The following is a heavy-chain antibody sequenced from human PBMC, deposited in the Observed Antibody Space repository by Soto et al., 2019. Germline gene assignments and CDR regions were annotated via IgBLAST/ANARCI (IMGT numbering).Heavy chain of an antibody. CDR3: ARVGGTRYGMDV. D-gene: IGHD1-1*01. Sequence: GGSLRLSCAASGLTVSSYSMNWVPQATGKGLEWVSAIGTAGDTYSPGSVKGRFTISRENAKNSLYLQMNSLRAGDTAVYYCARVGGTRYGMDVWGQGSTATV. V-gene: IGHV3-13*01. J-gene: IGHJ6*02. CDR2: IGTAGDT. CDR1: GLTVSSYS.